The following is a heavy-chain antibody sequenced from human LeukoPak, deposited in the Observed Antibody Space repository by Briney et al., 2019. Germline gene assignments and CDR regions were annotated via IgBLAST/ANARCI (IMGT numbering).Heavy chain of an antibody. CDR2: INPNGGGT. Sequence: ASVKVSSKASGYTFTGYYMHWVRQAPGQGLEWMGWINPNGGGTNFAQKFQGRVTMTRDTSISTAYMELSRLRSDDTAVYYCARSVLTGYGGDYWGQGTLVTVSS. V-gene: IGHV1-2*02. J-gene: IGHJ4*02. D-gene: IGHD3-9*01. CDR3: ARSVLTGYGGDY. CDR1: GYTFTGYY.